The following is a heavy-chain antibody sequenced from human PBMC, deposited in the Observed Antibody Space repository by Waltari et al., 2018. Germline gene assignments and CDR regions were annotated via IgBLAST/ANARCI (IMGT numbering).Heavy chain of an antibody. Sequence: QVQLVQSGAEVKKPGSSVRVSCKASGDTFSSYAISWVRQAPGQGLGWMGAVTPIFGTLHFAQRFLGRLTMTADDSTDTGYMDLTDLRSEDTAIYYCARDVYYDRSGFDCWGQGTLVTVSS. CDR3: ARDVYYDRSGFDC. V-gene: IGHV1-69*12. J-gene: IGHJ4*02. CDR2: VTPIFGTL. D-gene: IGHD3-22*01. CDR1: GDTFSSYA.